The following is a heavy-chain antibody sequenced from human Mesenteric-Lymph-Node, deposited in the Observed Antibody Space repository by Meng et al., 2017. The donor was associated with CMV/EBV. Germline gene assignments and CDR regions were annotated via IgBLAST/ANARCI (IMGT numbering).Heavy chain of an antibody. D-gene: IGHD1-7*01. CDR1: GYTFTSYD. Sequence: ASVKVSCKASGYTFTSYDINWVRQATGQGLEWMGWMNPNSGNTGYAQKFQGRDTMTRNTSISTAYMELSSLRSEDTAVYYCARELRGNGNYVGGYWGQGTLVTVSS. CDR2: MNPNSGNT. J-gene: IGHJ4*02. CDR3: ARELRGNGNYVGGY. V-gene: IGHV1-8*01.